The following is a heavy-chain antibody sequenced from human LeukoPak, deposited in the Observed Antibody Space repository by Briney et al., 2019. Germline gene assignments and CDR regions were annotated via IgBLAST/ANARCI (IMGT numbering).Heavy chain of an antibody. CDR3: ARVGRDSKYGYFDF. J-gene: IGHJ4*02. CDR2: IKQDESEK. D-gene: IGHD4-11*01. Sequence: PGGSLRLSCAASGFTFSTYWMSWARQAPGKGLEWVANIKQDESEKYYMDFVKGRFTISRDNAKNSLSLQMSSLRADDTAVYYCARVGRDSKYGYFDFWGQGTLVTVSS. V-gene: IGHV3-7*01. CDR1: GFTFSTYW.